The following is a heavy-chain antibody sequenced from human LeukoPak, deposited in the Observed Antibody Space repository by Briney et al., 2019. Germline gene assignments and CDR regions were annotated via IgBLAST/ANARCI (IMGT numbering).Heavy chain of an antibody. CDR3: ARVTYYDFWSGNEDFDY. CDR1: GYTFTSYV. V-gene: IGHV1-18*01. D-gene: IGHD3-3*01. Sequence: ASVKVSCTASGYTFTSYVISWVRQAPGQGLEWMGWISAYNGNTNYAQKLQGRVTMTTDTSTSTAYMELRSLRSDDTAVYYCARVTYYDFWSGNEDFDYWGQGTLVTVSS. CDR2: ISAYNGNT. J-gene: IGHJ4*02.